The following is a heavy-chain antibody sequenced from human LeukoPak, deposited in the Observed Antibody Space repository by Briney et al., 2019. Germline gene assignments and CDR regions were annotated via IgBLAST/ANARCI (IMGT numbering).Heavy chain of an antibody. CDR2: ISYSGTT. V-gene: IGHV4-39*01. Sequence: SETLSLTCIVSGGSITISSFWGWIRQPPGEGLEWIATISYSGTTYYNPSLKSRVTISQDTSRDQFSLNLSSVTAADTAVYYCVRPYQDFGDYWYFDLWGRGTLVAVSS. CDR1: GGSITISSF. J-gene: IGHJ2*01. D-gene: IGHD3-10*01. CDR3: VRPYQDFGDYWYFDL.